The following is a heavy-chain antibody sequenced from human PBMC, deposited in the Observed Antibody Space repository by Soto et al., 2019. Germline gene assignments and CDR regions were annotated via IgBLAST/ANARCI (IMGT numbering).Heavy chain of an antibody. CDR3: SLCGGSFSGASCYFSFEP. CDR2: ISYSGST. CDR1: GGSIRSNTNY. D-gene: IGHD2-2*01. J-gene: IGHJ5*02. V-gene: IGHV4-39*02. Sequence: QLQLQESGPGLVPPSETLSLNCTVYGGSIRSNTNYWGGISQPPGKGLQWIGSISYSGSTYYNPSLQSLVTISVDTSKIHFSLNLNSVTPADTAVYYCSLCGGSFSGASCYFSFEPWGQGTRVTVSS.